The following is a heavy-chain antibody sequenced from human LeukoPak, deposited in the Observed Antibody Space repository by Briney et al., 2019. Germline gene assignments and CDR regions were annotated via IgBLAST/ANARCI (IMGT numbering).Heavy chain of an antibody. CDR3: ARVGSGYDY. CDR2: INWNARGT. CDR1: GFTVSSNY. J-gene: IGHJ4*02. V-gene: IGHV3-20*01. Sequence: GGSLRLSCAASGFTVSSNYMSWVRQAPGKGLEWVSDINWNARGTSYADSVKGRFTISRDNAKNSLYLQMNSLKAEDTAFYHCARVGSGYDYWGQGTLVTVSS. D-gene: IGHD3-22*01.